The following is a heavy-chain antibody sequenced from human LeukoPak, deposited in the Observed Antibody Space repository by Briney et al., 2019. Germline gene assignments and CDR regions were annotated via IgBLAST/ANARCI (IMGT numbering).Heavy chain of an antibody. CDR1: GGSISSSNNY. CDR2: IHYSGTT. J-gene: IGHJ4*02. CDR3: ARHEEEDGYNAKTFDY. V-gene: IGHV4-39*01. Sequence: PSETLSLTCTVSGGSISSSNNYWGWDRQPPGKGLECIGSIHYSGTTYYNPSLKSRVTISVDTSKNQFSLKLSSMTAADTAVYYCARHEEEDGYNAKTFDYWGQGTLVTVSS. D-gene: IGHD5-24*01.